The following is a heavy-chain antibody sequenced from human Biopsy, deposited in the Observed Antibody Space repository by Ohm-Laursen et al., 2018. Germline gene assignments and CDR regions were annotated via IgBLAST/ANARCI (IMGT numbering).Heavy chain of an antibody. CDR1: GFTFNTYA. V-gene: IGHV3-23*01. J-gene: IGHJ4*01. CDR3: VKHWGGYNFDS. Sequence: SLRLSCAASGFTFNTYAMNWVRQAPGKGLEWVSHIDVSEDNTYYADSVRGRFTISRANSKKMEHLQINSLRADDTAVYYCVKHWGGYNFDSWGQGTLVTVSS. D-gene: IGHD7-27*01. CDR2: IDVSEDNT.